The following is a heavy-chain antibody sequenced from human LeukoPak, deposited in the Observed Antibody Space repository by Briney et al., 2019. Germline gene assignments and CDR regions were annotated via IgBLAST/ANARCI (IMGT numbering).Heavy chain of an antibody. CDR2: IYSGGNT. Sequence: GGSLRLSCAASGFTFSSYSMNWVRQAPGKGLEWVSVIYSGGNTYYADSVKGRFTISRDNSKNTLYLQMNSLRAEDTAVYYCAKAIYDSSGYYPKYFRHWGQGTLVTVSS. CDR3: AKAIYDSSGYYPKYFRH. D-gene: IGHD3-22*01. J-gene: IGHJ1*01. CDR1: GFTFSSYS. V-gene: IGHV3-NL1*01.